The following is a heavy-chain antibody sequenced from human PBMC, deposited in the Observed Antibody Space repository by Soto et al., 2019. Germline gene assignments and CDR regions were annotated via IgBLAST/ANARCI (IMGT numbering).Heavy chain of an antibody. CDR1: GFTFSSYA. V-gene: IGHV3-23*01. CDR2: ISGSGGST. Sequence: GGSLRLSCAASGFTFSSYAMSWVRQAPGKGLEWVSAISGSGGSTYYADSVKGRFTISRDNSKNTLYLQMNSLRAEDTAVYYCAKGGITGTTWSPTREDDDAFDIWGQGTMVTVSS. D-gene: IGHD1-7*01. J-gene: IGHJ3*02. CDR3: AKGGITGTTWSPTREDDDAFDI.